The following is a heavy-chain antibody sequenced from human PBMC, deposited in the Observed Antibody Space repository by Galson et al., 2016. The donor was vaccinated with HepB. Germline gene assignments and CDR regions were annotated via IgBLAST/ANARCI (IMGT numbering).Heavy chain of an antibody. CDR2: ISPDGSAI. CDR1: GFTFGNYW. D-gene: IGHD2-21*01. Sequence: SLRLSCAASGFTFGNYWMSWVRQAPGEGLELVANISPDGSAISYVDSVKGRFTISRDNPKKSLYLQMNSLRAEDTAVFYCARDPAYSAFDLWGQGTKVIVSS. CDR3: ARDPAYSAFDL. V-gene: IGHV3-7*04. J-gene: IGHJ3*01.